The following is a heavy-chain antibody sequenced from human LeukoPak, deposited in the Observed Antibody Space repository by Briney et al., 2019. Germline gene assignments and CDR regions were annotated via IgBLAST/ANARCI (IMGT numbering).Heavy chain of an antibody. CDR2: IRYGGSNK. Sequence: GGSLTLSCAASGFTFSSYGMHWVRQAPGKGLEGVAYIRYGGSNKYYADSVKGRFTISRDNSKNTVYLKMHSLRAEDTYVYYCAKELFGYGDSPLLGYWGQGTLVTVSS. J-gene: IGHJ4*02. CDR1: GFTFSSYG. CDR3: AKELFGYGDSPLLGY. V-gene: IGHV3-30*02. D-gene: IGHD4-17*01.